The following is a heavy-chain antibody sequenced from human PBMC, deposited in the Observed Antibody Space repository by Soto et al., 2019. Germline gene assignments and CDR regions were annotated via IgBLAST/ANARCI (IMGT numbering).Heavy chain of an antibody. CDR2: ISGGGGST. Sequence: EVQLLESGGRLVQPGGSLRLSCAASGFSFSIYAMNWVRQAPGKGLEWVSGISGGGGSTYHADSVKGRFTISRDNSKNTLYLQMTSLRAEDTAVYYCAKGATSYDSSAQFDSWGQGTLVTVSS. CDR1: GFSFSIYA. CDR3: AKGATSYDSSAQFDS. D-gene: IGHD3-22*01. J-gene: IGHJ4*02. V-gene: IGHV3-23*01.